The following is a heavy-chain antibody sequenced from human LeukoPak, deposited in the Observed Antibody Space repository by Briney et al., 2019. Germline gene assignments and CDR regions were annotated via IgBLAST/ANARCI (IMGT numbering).Heavy chain of an antibody. CDR1: GFTFSSYA. D-gene: IGHD6-19*01. CDR2: ISYDGSNK. Sequence: GRSLRLSCAASGFTFSSYAMHWVRQAPGKGLGWVAVISYDGSNKYYADSVKGRFTISRDNSKNTLYLQMNSLRAEDTAVYYCARAPGAVAGTPADYWGQGTLVTVSS. J-gene: IGHJ4*02. V-gene: IGHV3-30-3*01. CDR3: ARAPGAVAGTPADY.